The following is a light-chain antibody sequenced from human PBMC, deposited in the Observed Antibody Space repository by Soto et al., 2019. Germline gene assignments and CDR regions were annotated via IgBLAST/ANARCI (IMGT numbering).Light chain of an antibody. CDR3: QQYRNSPIT. CDR2: GAS. CDR1: QTVSGTY. Sequence: LVLTQSPGTLSLSPGETATLSCRGSQTVSGTYLAWYQQKPGQAPRLLIYGASSRATGIPDRFSGSGSGTDFTLTISRLEPEDFAVYYCQQYRNSPITFGQGTRLEIK. J-gene: IGKJ5*01. V-gene: IGKV3-20*01.